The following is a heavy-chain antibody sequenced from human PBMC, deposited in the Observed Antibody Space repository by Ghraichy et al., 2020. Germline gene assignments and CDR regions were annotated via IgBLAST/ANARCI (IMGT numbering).Heavy chain of an antibody. CDR3: TTETPYSHNWGSLNDVFDV. D-gene: IGHD7-27*01. CDR2: IKPITDPETI. CDR1: GFTFRNAW. Sequence: GESLNISCAASGFTFRNAWMNWVRQAPGKGLEWVGRIKPITDPETIVYAAPVRGRFTISRDDSRNTLYLQMNSLESDDTAIYYCTTETPYSHNWGSLNDVFDVWGQGTMVTVSA. J-gene: IGHJ3*01. V-gene: IGHV3-15*01.